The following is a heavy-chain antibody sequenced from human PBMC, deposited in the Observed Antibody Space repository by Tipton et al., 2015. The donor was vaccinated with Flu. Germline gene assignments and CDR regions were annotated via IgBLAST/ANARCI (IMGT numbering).Heavy chain of an antibody. Sequence: TLSVTCTVSGGSVSSSDFYWGWVRQPPGKGPEWIGSIFHSGTTYYDLSLQSRVTISLDTSKNQFSLKMKSVTVADTAVYYCTRQVEAATRSSSWGQGTLVTVSS. CDR2: IFHSGTT. J-gene: IGHJ4*02. D-gene: IGHD2-15*01. CDR1: GGSVSSSDFY. CDR3: TRQVEAATRSSS. V-gene: IGHV4-39*07.